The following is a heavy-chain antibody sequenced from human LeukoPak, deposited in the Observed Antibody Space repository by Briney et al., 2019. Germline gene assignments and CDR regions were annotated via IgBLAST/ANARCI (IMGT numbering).Heavy chain of an antibody. V-gene: IGHV4-34*01. CDR1: GGSFSGYY. CDR3: ARGRGYYDSSGYHKKFDY. J-gene: IGHJ4*02. CDR2: INHSGST. Sequence: KTSETLSLTCAVYGGSFSGYYWSWIRQPPGKGLEWIGEINHSGSTNYNPSLKSRVTISVDTSKNQFSLKLSSVTAADTAVYYCARGRGYYDSSGYHKKFDYWGQGTLVTVSS. D-gene: IGHD3-22*01.